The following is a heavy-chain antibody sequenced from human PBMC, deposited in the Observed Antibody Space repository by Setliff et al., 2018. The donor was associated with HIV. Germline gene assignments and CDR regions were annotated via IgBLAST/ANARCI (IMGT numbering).Heavy chain of an antibody. CDR2: IYYSGST. Sequence: SETLSLTCTVSGGSISSSSYYWGWIRQPPGKGLEWIGNIYYSGSTYYNPSLKSRVTISVDTSKNQFSLKLSSVTAADTAVYYCTRHRGPPWDAFDIWGQGTMVTVSS. CDR3: TRHRGPPWDAFDI. V-gene: IGHV4-39*01. CDR1: GGSISSSSYY. J-gene: IGHJ3*02.